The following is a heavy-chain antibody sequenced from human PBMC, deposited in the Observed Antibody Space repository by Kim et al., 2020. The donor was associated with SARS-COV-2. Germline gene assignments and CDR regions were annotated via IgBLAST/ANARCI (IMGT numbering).Heavy chain of an antibody. D-gene: IGHD6-13*01. J-gene: IGHJ4*02. CDR2: ISGSGGST. CDR1: GFTFSSYA. CDR3: AKEMIGGEYSSSWSSHFDY. Sequence: GGSLRLSCAASGFTFSSYAMSWVRQAPGKGLEWVSAISGSGGSTYYADSVKGRFTISRDNSKNTLYLQMNSLRAEDTAVYYCAKEMIGGEYSSSWSSHFDYWGQGTLVTVSS. V-gene: IGHV3-23*01.